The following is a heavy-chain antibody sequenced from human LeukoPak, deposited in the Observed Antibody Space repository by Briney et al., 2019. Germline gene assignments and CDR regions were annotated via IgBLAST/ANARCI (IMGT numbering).Heavy chain of an antibody. CDR1: GFTFSSYS. CDR2: ISSSSSYI. Sequence: GGSLRLSCAASGFTFSSYSMNWVRQAPGKGLEWVSPISSSSSYIYYADSVKGRFTISRDNAKNSLYLQMNSLRAEDTAVYYCAREGEAAAPFDYWGQGTLVTVSS. D-gene: IGHD6-13*01. V-gene: IGHV3-21*01. J-gene: IGHJ4*02. CDR3: AREGEAAAPFDY.